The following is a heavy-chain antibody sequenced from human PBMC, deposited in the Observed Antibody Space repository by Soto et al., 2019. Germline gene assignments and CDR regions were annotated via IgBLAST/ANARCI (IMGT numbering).Heavy chain of an antibody. D-gene: IGHD6-13*01. CDR2: INSDGSST. Sequence: GGSLRLSCAASGFTFSSYWMHWVRQAPGKGLVWVSRINSDGSSTSYADSVKGRFTISRDNAKNTLYLQMNSLRAEDTAVYYCARAAGRAAAAGPYRYYYYGMDVWGQGTTVTVSS. CDR1: GFTFSSYW. J-gene: IGHJ6*02. V-gene: IGHV3-74*01. CDR3: ARAAGRAAAAGPYRYYYYGMDV.